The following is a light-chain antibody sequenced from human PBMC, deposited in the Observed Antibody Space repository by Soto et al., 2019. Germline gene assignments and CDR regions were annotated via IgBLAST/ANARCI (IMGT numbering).Light chain of an antibody. CDR3: QQYNSYPLT. CDR1: QSISSW. Sequence: DIQMTQSPSTLSASVGDRVTITCRASQSISSWLAWYQQKPGKAPNLRIYKASSLESGVPSRFSDRGSGTEYTLTISSLQHDDVASCYCQQYNSYPLTFGGGTKVEIK. V-gene: IGKV1-5*03. CDR2: KAS. J-gene: IGKJ4*01.